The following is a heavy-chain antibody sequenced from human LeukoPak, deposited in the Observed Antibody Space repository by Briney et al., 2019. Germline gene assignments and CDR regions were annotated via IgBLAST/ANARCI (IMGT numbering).Heavy chain of an antibody. J-gene: IGHJ4*02. CDR2: ISGSGGST. Sequence: SGGSLRLSCAASGFTFSSYAMSWVRQAPGKGLEWVSAISGSGGSTYYADSVKGRFTISRDNSKNTLYLQMNSLRAENTAVYYCAKGPSRYCSSTSCYRYFDYWGQGTLVTVPS. CDR3: AKGPSRYCSSTSCYRYFDY. CDR1: GFTFSSYA. D-gene: IGHD2-2*02. V-gene: IGHV3-23*01.